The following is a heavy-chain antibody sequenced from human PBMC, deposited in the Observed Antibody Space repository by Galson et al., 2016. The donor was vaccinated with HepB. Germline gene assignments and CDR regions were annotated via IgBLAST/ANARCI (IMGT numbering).Heavy chain of an antibody. J-gene: IGHJ4*02. Sequence: SLRLSCAASGLIFSNAWMSWVRQVPGKGLEWVGRIKSESDGGTSDHAAAVKGRFTISGNDSQNTLYLQMNSLKTEDTAIYYCTSGQRYSYGLAFWGQGTLVAVSS. CDR3: TSGQRYSYGLAF. D-gene: IGHD5-18*01. CDR2: IKSESDGGTS. V-gene: IGHV3-15*01. CDR1: GLIFSNAW.